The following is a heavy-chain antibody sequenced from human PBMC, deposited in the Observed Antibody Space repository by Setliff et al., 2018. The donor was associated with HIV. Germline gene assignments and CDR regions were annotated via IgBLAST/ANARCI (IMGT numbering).Heavy chain of an antibody. V-gene: IGHV4-34*01. CDR2: MNQSGTT. Sequence: PSETLSLTCSVYGTSFSDHYWSWVRQTPGKGLEWIGEMNQSGTTNYNPSLKSRVTMSTDTSERQFSLKLTSVTAADTAVYYCVRWYYCVSGACYRADYWGQGTMVTVPQ. CDR1: GTSFSDHY. CDR3: VRWYYCVSGACYRADY. J-gene: IGHJ4*02. D-gene: IGHD2-21*02.